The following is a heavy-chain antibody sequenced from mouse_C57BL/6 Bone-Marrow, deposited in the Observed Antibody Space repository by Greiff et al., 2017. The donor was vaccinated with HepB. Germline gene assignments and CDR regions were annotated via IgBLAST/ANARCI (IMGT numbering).Heavy chain of an antibody. CDR3: TTAGSSYPYWYFDV. J-gene: IGHJ1*03. CDR2: IDPENGDT. V-gene: IGHV14-4*01. Sequence: EVQGVESGAELVRPGASVKLSCTASGFNIKDDYMHWVKQRPEQGLEWIGWIDPENGDTEYASKFQGKATITADTSSNTAYLQLSSLTSEDTAVYYCTTAGSSYPYWYFDVWGTGTTVTVSS. D-gene: IGHD1-1*01. CDR1: GFNIKDDY.